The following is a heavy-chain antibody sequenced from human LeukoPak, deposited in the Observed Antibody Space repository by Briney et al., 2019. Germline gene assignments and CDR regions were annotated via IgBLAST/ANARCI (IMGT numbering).Heavy chain of an antibody. Sequence: PGGSLRLSCAASGFTFSSYDMHWVRHATGKGLEWVSAIGTAGDTYYPGSVKGRFTISRENAKNSLYLQMNSLRAGDTAVYYCARGYCTNGVCGWFDPWGQGTLVTVSS. CDR1: GFTFSSYD. CDR2: IGTAGDT. CDR3: ARGYCTNGVCGWFDP. J-gene: IGHJ5*02. D-gene: IGHD2-8*01. V-gene: IGHV3-13*01.